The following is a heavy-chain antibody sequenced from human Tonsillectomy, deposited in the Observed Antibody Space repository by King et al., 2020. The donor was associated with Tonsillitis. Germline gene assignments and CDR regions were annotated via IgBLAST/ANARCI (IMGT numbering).Heavy chain of an antibody. Sequence: QLVQSGAEVKKPGESLKISCKGSGYSFTSYWIGWVRQMPGKGLEWMGIIYPGDSDTIYSPSFQGQVTSTADKSISTAYLQWSSLKASDTAMYYCARQQYYDFWSGYYSPFDYWGQGTLVTVSS. D-gene: IGHD3-3*01. CDR2: IYPGDSDT. J-gene: IGHJ4*02. CDR3: ARQQYYDFWSGYYSPFDY. CDR1: GYSFTSYW. V-gene: IGHV5-51*01.